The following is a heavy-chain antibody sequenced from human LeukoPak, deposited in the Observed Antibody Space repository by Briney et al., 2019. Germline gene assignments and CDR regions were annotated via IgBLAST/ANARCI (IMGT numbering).Heavy chain of an antibody. CDR1: GGSISSGGYY. CDR3: ARGGYYGGSGTYGFFDY. CDR2: IYYSGSA. V-gene: IGHV4-30-2*01. Sequence: SETLSLTCTVSGGSISSGGYYWSWIRQPPGKGLEWIGYIYYSGSAYYNPSLKSRVTISVDRSNNQFSLNLSSVTAADTAVYYCARGGYYGGSGTYGFFDYWGQGSLVTVSS. J-gene: IGHJ4*03. D-gene: IGHD3-10*01.